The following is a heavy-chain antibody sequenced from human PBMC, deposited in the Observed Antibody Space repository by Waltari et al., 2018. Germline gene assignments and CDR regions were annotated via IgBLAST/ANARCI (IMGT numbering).Heavy chain of an antibody. CDR1: DASTRYSSYF. CDR3: ARGGYYYDTLGDS. D-gene: IGHD3-22*01. Sequence: LQLQESGPGLVKASETLSLNCTVSDASTRYSSYFWGWIRQPPGKGLEWIGSVYISGTTYYNPSLKGRVTMSLETSKNQFSLKLKSVTAADTAVYYCARGGYYYDTLGDSWGQGTLVTVSS. V-gene: IGHV4-39*07. J-gene: IGHJ5*01. CDR2: VYISGTT.